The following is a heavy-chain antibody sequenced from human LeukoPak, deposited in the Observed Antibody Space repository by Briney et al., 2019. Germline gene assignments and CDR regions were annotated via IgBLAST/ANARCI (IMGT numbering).Heavy chain of an antibody. J-gene: IGHJ3*02. CDR2: IYYSGST. CDR1: GVSISSSY. Sequence: PSETLSLTCTVSGVSISSSYWSWIRQPPGKRLEWIGYIYYSGSTNSNPSLKSRVTISADTSKNQFSLKLNSVTAADTAVYYCVRGNYDSTGYSNAFDIWGQGAMVTVSS. CDR3: VRGNYDSTGYSNAFDI. D-gene: IGHD3-22*01. V-gene: IGHV4-59*01.